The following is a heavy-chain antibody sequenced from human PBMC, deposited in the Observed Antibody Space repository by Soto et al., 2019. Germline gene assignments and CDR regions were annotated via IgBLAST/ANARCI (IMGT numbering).Heavy chain of an antibody. V-gene: IGHV4-34*01. Sequence: SETLSLTCDVYGESFSGNFWNWIRQPSGRGLEWIGDVNHNGRTNYNPSLKSRVTMSVDASKSQFSLKLSSVTAADTAVYFCARGPGYCSAGTCYSDFFDPWGQGILVTVSS. J-gene: IGHJ5*02. CDR2: VNHNGRT. CDR3: ARGPGYCSAGTCYSDFFDP. CDR1: GESFSGNF. D-gene: IGHD2-15*01.